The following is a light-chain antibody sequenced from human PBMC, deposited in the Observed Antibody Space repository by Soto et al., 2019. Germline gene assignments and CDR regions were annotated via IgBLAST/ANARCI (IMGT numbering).Light chain of an antibody. CDR1: QRISSN. CDR2: DAP. V-gene: IGKV3-15*01. CDR3: QHYNSCPPWT. J-gene: IGKJ1*01. Sequence: EVAMTQSPATLSVSPGERATLSCRASQRISSNLAWNQQRRGQDPRLLIYDAPTRAPGIPARFSGSGSETEFTLTISSLQSEDFAVYYCQHYNSCPPWTFDQGTKVEIK.